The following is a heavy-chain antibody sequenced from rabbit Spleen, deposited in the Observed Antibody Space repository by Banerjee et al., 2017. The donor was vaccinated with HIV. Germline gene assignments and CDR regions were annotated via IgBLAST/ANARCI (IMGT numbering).Heavy chain of an antibody. CDR1: GFSFSSSYY. V-gene: IGHV1S45*01. J-gene: IGHJ6*01. CDR2: IAGGTSAFT. Sequence: QEQLEESGGDLVKPGASLTLTCTASGFSFSSSYYMCWVRQAPGKGLEWIACIAGGTSAFTYSATWAKGRFTCSKTSSTTVTLQMTSLTGADTATYFCARDTSTSFSSYGMDLWGPGTLVTVS. D-gene: IGHD1-1*01. CDR3: ARDTSTSFSSYGMDL.